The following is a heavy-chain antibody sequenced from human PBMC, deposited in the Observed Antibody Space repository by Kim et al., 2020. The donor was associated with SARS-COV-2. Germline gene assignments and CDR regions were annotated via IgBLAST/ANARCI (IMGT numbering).Heavy chain of an antibody. CDR1: GFTFSSYG. CDR2: ISYDGSNK. CDR3: ARVDYGDYRTIDY. J-gene: IGHJ4*02. Sequence: GGSLRLSCAASGFTFSSYGMHWVRQAPGKGLEWVAVISYDGSNKYYADSVKGRFTISRDNSKNTLYLQMNSLRAEDTAVYYCARVDYGDYRTIDYWGQGTLVTVSS. D-gene: IGHD4-17*01. V-gene: IGHV3-30*03.